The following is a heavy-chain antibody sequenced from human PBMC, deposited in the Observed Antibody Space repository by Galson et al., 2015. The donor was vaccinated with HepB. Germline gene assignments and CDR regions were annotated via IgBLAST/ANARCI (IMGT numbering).Heavy chain of an antibody. CDR3: ARDLGLGDSSGLAGFDI. V-gene: IGHV1-46*03. CDR2: INPSGGST. J-gene: IGHJ3*02. D-gene: IGHD3-22*01. Sequence: SVKVSCKASGYTFTSYYMHWVRQAPGQGLEWMGIINPSGGSTSYAQKFQGRVTMTRDTSTSTVYMELSSLRSEDTAVYYCARDLGLGDSSGLAGFDIWGQGTMVTVSS. CDR1: GYTFTSYY.